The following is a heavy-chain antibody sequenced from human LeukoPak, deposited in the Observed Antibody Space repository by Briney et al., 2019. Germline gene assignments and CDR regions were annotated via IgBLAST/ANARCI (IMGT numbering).Heavy chain of an antibody. CDR1: GFTFSSYG. J-gene: IGHJ4*02. Sequence: GGSLRLSCVASGFTFSSYGMRWGRQAPARGLEWGAVISHDGRNKYYAESVKGRFTISRDTSKNTLYLQMDSLRAADTGVYSCAKGGGNYHFDYWGQGTLVTVSS. D-gene: IGHD3-16*02. CDR3: AKGGGNYHFDY. CDR2: ISHDGRNK. V-gene: IGHV3-30*18.